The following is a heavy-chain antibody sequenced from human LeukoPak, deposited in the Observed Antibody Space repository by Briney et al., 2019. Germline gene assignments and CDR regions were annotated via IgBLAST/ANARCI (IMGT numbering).Heavy chain of an antibody. CDR2: INPNSGDT. CDR3: ARALKGTAMGYDY. CDR1: GYTFTSYA. V-gene: IGHV1-2*02. D-gene: IGHD5-18*01. J-gene: IGHJ4*02. Sequence: ASVKVSCKASGYTFTSYAMNWVRQAPGQGLEWMGWINPNSGDTNYAQKFQGRVTMTRDTSISTAYMEVSSLRSDDTAVYYRARALKGTAMGYDYWGQGTLVTVSS.